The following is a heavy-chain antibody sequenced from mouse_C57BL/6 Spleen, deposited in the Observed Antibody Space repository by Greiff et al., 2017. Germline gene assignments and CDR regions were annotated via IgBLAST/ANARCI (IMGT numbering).Heavy chain of an antibody. Sequence: VQLQQPGAELVKPGASVKLSCKASGYTFTSYWMQWVKQRPGQGLEWIGEIDPSDSYTHYNQKFKGKATLTVDASSSTAYMQLSSLTSEDSAVYYCARSLLLLRSAWFAYWGQGTLVTVSA. D-gene: IGHD1-1*01. V-gene: IGHV1-50*01. CDR3: ARSLLLLRSAWFAY. J-gene: IGHJ3*01. CDR2: IDPSDSYT. CDR1: GYTFTSYW.